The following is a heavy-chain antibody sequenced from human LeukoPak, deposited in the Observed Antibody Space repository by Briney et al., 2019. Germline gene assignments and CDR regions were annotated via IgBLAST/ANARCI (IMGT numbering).Heavy chain of an antibody. D-gene: IGHD3-22*01. Sequence: GRSLRLSCAASGFTFSSYAMHWVRQAPGKGLEWVAVISYDGSNKYYADSVKGRFTISRDNSKNTLYLQMNSLRAEDTAVYYCAKDFYDSSGYQEYYFDYWGQGTLVTVSS. CDR2: ISYDGSNK. J-gene: IGHJ4*02. V-gene: IGHV3-30*04. CDR1: GFTFSSYA. CDR3: AKDFYDSSGYQEYYFDY.